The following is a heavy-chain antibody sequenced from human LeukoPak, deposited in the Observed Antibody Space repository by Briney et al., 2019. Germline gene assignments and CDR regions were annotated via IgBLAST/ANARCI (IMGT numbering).Heavy chain of an antibody. Sequence: SVKVSCKASGYTFTSYDINWVRQATGQGLEWMGGIISIFGTANYAQKFQGRVPITADESTTTAYMELSSLRSEDTAVYYCARDFVSGYYDKYYFDYWGQGTLVTVSS. J-gene: IGHJ4*02. D-gene: IGHD3-3*01. CDR3: ARDFVSGYYDKYYFDY. V-gene: IGHV1-69*13. CDR2: IISIFGTA. CDR1: GYTFTSYD.